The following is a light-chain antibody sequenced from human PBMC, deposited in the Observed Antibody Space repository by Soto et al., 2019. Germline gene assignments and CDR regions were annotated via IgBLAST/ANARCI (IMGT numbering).Light chain of an antibody. Sequence: DIQMTQSPSTLSASLGDIVTITCRASQSISSWLAWYQQKPGKAPKLLINKASSLESGVPSRFSGSGSGTEFTLTISSLQPDDFATYYCQQYKSHRRAFGQRSQVDIK. V-gene: IGKV1-5*03. CDR2: KAS. J-gene: IGKJ1*01. CDR3: QQYKSHRRA. CDR1: QSISSW.